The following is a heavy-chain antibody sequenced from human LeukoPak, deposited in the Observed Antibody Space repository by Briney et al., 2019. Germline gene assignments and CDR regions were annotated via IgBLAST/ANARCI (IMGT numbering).Heavy chain of an antibody. D-gene: IGHD3/OR15-3a*01. Sequence: SETLSLTCTVSGGSISSYYWSWIRQPPGKGLEWIGYIYYSGSTNYNPSLKSRVTISVDTSKNQFSLKLSCVTAADTAVYYCARGLGLRDGFDPWGQGTLVTVSS. V-gene: IGHV4-59*08. J-gene: IGHJ5*02. CDR2: IYYSGST. CDR1: GGSISSYY. CDR3: ARGLGLRDGFDP.